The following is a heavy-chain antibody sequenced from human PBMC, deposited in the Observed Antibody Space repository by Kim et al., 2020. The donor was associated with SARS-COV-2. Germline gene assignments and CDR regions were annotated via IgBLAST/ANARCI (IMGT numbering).Heavy chain of an antibody. CDR1: GGSISSSSYY. J-gene: IGHJ6*02. CDR3: AREGGGIAAAGTGEFGV. V-gene: IGHV4-39*07. D-gene: IGHD6-13*01. CDR2: IYYSGST. Sequence: SETLSLTCTVSGGSISSSSYYWGWIRQPPGKGLEWIGSIYYSGSTYYNPSLKSRVTISVDTSKNQFSLKLSSVTAADTAVYYCAREGGGIAAAGTGEFGVWGQGTTVTVSS.